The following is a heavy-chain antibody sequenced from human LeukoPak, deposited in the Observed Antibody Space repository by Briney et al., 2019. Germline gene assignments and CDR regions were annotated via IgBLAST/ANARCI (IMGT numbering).Heavy chain of an antibody. CDR2: ISYDGSSK. Sequence: PGGSLRLSCAASGFTFSSYGMHWVRQAPGKGLEWVAVISYDGSSKYYADSVKGRFTISRDNSKNTLYLQMNSLRAEDTAVYYCAKDRDPSSLVILDYWGQGTLVTVSS. V-gene: IGHV3-30*18. CDR3: AKDRDPSSLVILDY. CDR1: GFTFSSYG. J-gene: IGHJ4*02. D-gene: IGHD3-9*01.